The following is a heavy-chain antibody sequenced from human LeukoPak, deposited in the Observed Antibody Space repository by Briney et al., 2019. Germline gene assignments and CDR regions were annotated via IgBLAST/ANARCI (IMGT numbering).Heavy chain of an antibody. J-gene: IGHJ4*02. Sequence: GGSLRLSCGASGFTFSSYGMLWVRQSPGKGLEWVAFTRYDGNIKFYADSMKGRFTISRDNSKNTLYLHINSLRPEDTALYYCVKDNPLDYWGQGTLVIVSS. V-gene: IGHV3-30*02. D-gene: IGHD1-14*01. CDR1: GFTFSSYG. CDR2: TRYDGNIK. CDR3: VKDNPLDY.